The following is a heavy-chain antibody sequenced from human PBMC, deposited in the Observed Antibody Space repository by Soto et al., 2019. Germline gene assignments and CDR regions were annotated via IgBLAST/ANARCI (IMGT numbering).Heavy chain of an antibody. V-gene: IGHV1-69*06. J-gene: IGHJ6*02. CDR1: GGTFSSYA. CDR3: ARDQSPGTDIVATMPLGYYGMDV. Sequence: RASVKVSCKASGGTFSSYAISWVRQAPGQGLEWMGGIIPIFGTANYAQKFQGRVTITADKSTSTAYMELSSLRSEDTAVYYCARDQSPGTDIVATMPLGYYGMDVWGQGTTVTVSS. D-gene: IGHD5-12*01. CDR2: IIPIFGTA.